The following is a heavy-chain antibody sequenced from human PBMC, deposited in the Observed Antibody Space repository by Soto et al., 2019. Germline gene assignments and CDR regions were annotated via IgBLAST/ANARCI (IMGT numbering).Heavy chain of an antibody. V-gene: IGHV3-74*01. Sequence: EVQLVESGGGLVQPGGSLRLSCVASGFTFSDYWMHWVRQAPGKGLVWVSRIKFDGSFTSHADSVKGRFTISRDNARNTVHLQMDSLGAENTGVYYCARGLRNYYGVDVWGQGTTVTVSS. CDR3: ARGLRNYYGVDV. D-gene: IGHD4-17*01. CDR1: GFTFSDYW. J-gene: IGHJ6*02. CDR2: IKFDGSFT.